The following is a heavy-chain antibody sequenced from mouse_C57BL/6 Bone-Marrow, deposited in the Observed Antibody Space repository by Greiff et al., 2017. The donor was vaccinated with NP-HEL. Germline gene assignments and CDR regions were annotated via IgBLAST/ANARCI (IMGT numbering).Heavy chain of an antibody. CDR3: AREVIYYDYDGYYFDY. D-gene: IGHD2-4*01. J-gene: IGHJ2*01. CDR2: IDPSDSYT. CDR1: GYTFTSYW. V-gene: IGHV1-69*01. Sequence: VQLQQPGAELVMPGASVKLSCKASGYTFTSYWMHWVKQRPGQGLEWIGEIDPSDSYTNYNQKFKGKSTLTVDKSSSKAYMQLSSLTSEDSAVYYCAREVIYYDYDGYYFDYWGQGTTLTVSS.